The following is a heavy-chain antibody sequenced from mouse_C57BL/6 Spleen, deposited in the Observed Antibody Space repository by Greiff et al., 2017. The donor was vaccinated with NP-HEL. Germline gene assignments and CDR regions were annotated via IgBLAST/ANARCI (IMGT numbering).Heavy chain of an antibody. CDR1: GFTFSDYG. CDR2: ISNLAYSI. V-gene: IGHV5-15*01. Sequence: EVKVVESGGGLVQPGGSLKLSCAASGFTFSDYGMAWVRQAPRKGPEWVAFISNLAYSIYYADTVTGRFTISRENAKNTLYLEMSSLRSEDTAMYYCARAGSVTGYAMDYWGQGTSVTVSS. CDR3: ARAGSVTGYAMDY. D-gene: IGHD2-13*01. J-gene: IGHJ4*01.